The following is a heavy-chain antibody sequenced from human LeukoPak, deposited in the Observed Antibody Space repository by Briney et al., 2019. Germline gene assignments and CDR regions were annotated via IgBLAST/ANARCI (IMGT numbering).Heavy chain of an antibody. V-gene: IGHV3-23*01. CDR1: GFTFSSYA. D-gene: IGHD4-17*01. CDR2: ISGNGGST. Sequence: GGSLRLSCAASGFTFSSYAMSWVRQAPGKGLEWVSGISGNGGSTYYADSLKGRFTISRDNSKNTLYLQMNSLRAGDTAVYYCAKPTTVTADYYYGSDVWGQGTTVTVSS. CDR3: AKPTTVTADYYYGSDV. J-gene: IGHJ6*02.